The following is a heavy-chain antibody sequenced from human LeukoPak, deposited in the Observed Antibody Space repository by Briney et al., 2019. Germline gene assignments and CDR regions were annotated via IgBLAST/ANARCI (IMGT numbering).Heavy chain of an antibody. CDR1: GFTFSSHW. CDR2: IKQDGSEK. V-gene: IGHV3-7*01. CDR3: ARDTSAWRYGMDV. D-gene: IGHD6-19*01. Sequence: GGSLRLSCEASGFTFSSHWMSWVRQAPGKGLEWVAIIKQDGSEKDYVDSVTGRFTISRDNAKNSLYLQMNSLRDEDTAVYYCARDTSAWRYGMDVWDQGTTVTVSS. J-gene: IGHJ6*02.